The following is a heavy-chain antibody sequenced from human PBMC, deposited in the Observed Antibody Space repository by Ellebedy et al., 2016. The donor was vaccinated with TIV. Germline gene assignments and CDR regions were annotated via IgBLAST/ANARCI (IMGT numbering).Heavy chain of an antibody. V-gene: IGHV3-23*01. CDR2: ISCTVGNT. J-gene: IGHJ4*02. D-gene: IGHD3-10*01. Sequence: GESLKISCAASGFTFSKYAMAWVRQAPGKGLEWVSTISCTVGNTYYPDSVKGRFTISRDNSENTLSLQMHSLSAEDTALYYCARVTYGSGTFDFWGQGILVTVSS. CDR3: ARVTYGSGTFDF. CDR1: GFTFSKYA.